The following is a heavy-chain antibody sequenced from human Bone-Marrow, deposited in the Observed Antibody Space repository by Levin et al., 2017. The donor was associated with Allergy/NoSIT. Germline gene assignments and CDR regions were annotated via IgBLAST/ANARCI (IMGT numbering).Heavy chain of an antibody. Sequence: PGGSLRLSCTASGFTFNNFVMNWVRQAPGKGPEWVSGITTGGQSFYAASVKGRFTISRDNSRNILYLDMNSLRVDDTAVYYCARISVVGSGESWFDPWGQGTLVTVSS. J-gene: IGHJ5*02. CDR1: GFTFNNFV. CDR3: ARISVVGSGESWFDP. CDR2: ITTGGQS. D-gene: IGHD6-19*01. V-gene: IGHV3-23*01.